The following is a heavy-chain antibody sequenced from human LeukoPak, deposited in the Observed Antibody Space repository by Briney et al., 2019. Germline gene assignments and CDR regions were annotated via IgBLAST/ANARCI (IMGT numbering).Heavy chain of an antibody. J-gene: IGHJ6*02. D-gene: IGHD3-10*01. CDR2: IYYSGST. V-gene: IGHV4-59*01. CDR3: ARDRLLWFWEVYYYYGMDV. Sequence: SETLSLTCTVSGGSISSYYWSWIRQPPGKGLEWIGYIYYSGSTNYNPSLKSRVTISVDTSKNQFSLKLSSVTAADTAVYYCARDRLLWFWEVYYYYGMDVWGQGTTVTVSS. CDR1: GGSISSYY.